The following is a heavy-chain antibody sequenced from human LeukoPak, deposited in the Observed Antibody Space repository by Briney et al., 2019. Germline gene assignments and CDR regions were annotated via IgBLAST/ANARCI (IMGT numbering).Heavy chain of an antibody. D-gene: IGHD6-19*01. V-gene: IGHV4-38-2*02. CDR2: IYHSGST. J-gene: IGHJ4*02. CDR1: GYSISSGYY. CDR3: AREGSYSSGWYGGYFDY. Sequence: SETLSLTCTVSGYSISSGYYWGWIWQPPGKGLEWIGSIYHSGSTYYNPSLKSRVTISVDTSKNQFPLKLSSVTAADTAVYYCAREGSYSSGWYGGYFDYWGQGTLVTVSS.